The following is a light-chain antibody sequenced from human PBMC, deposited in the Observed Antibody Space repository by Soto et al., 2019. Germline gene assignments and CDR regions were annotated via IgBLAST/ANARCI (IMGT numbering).Light chain of an antibody. Sequence: EIVMTQSPDTLSVSPGERATLSCRASQSVSSNLAWYQQKPGQAPRLLIYRASTRATGVPARFSASGSGTEFTLTISSLQSEDSAVYYCHQYSNWPPWTFGPGTKVDI. V-gene: IGKV3-15*01. CDR3: HQYSNWPPWT. CDR1: QSVSSN. J-gene: IGKJ1*01. CDR2: RAS.